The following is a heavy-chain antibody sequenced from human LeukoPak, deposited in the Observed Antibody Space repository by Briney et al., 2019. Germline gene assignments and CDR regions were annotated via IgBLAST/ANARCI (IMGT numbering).Heavy chain of an antibody. CDR3: AKRYTATKREDAFDI. CDR1: GFTFSSYW. J-gene: IGHJ3*02. Sequence: TGGSLRLSCAASGFTFSSYWMSWVRQAPGKGLEWVALISFDGSYKYYTDSVKGRFTISRDNSKNTLYLQMNSLRAEDTAVYYCAKRYTATKREDAFDIWGQGTMVTVSS. V-gene: IGHV3-30*18. D-gene: IGHD5-18*01. CDR2: ISFDGSYK.